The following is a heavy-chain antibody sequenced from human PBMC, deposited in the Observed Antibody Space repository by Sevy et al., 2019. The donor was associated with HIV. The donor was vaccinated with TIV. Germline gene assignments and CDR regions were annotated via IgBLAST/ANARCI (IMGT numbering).Heavy chain of an antibody. CDR2: IYSGGST. J-gene: IGHJ6*02. CDR3: AREETGYYYGMDV. Sequence: GGSLRLSCAASGFTVSSNYMSWVRQAPGKGLEWVSVIYSGGSTYYADSVKGRFTISRDNSKNTLYLQMNSLGAEDTAVYYCAREETGYYYGMDVWGQGTTVTVSS. V-gene: IGHV3-53*01. CDR1: GFTVSSNY.